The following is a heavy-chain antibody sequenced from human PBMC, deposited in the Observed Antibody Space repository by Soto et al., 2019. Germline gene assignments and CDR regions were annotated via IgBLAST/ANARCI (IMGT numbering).Heavy chain of an antibody. D-gene: IGHD4-17*01. CDR2: IYYSGST. CDR3: ARVSSTVAYWYFDL. J-gene: IGHJ2*01. V-gene: IGHV4-61*01. Sequence: SETLSLTCTVSGGSVSSGSYYWSWIRQPPGKGLEWIGYIYYSGSTNYNPSLKSRVTISVDTSKNQFSLKLSSVTAADTAVYYCARVSSTVAYWYFDLWGRGTLVTVSS. CDR1: GGSVSSGSYY.